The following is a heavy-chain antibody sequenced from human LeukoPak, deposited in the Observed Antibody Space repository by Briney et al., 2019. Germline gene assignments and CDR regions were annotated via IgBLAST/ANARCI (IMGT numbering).Heavy chain of an antibody. J-gene: IGHJ3*02. CDR3: ARSIAVAGHDAFDI. Sequence: GGSLRLSCAASGFTFSSYWMSWVRQAPGKGLEWVANMNQDGSEKYYADSVKGRFTISRDNAKNSLYLQVNNLRAEDTAVYCCARSIAVAGHDAFDIWGQGTMVTVSS. D-gene: IGHD6-13*01. CDR1: GFTFSSYW. CDR2: MNQDGSEK. V-gene: IGHV3-7*01.